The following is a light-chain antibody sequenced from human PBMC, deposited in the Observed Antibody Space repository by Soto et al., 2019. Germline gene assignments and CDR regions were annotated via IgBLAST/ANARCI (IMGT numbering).Light chain of an antibody. Sequence: DIQMTQSPSSLSASVGDRVIITCRASQSISIYLNWYQQKPGKAPKVLIYAASSLQSGVPSRFSGSGSGKDFTLTITSLQSEDCASYYCQPHKDDPLNVGRGTRL. V-gene: IGKV1-39*01. CDR1: QSISIY. CDR3: QPHKDDPLN. CDR2: AAS. J-gene: IGKJ5*01.